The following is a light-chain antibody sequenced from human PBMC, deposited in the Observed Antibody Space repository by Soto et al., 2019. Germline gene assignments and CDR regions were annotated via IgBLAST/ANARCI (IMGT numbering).Light chain of an antibody. CDR2: AES. J-gene: IGKJ5*01. CDR3: QKYNSAPAIT. V-gene: IGKV1-27*01. Sequence: DIQMTRSPSSLSASVGDRVTITSRASQGISNYLAWYQQKPGKVPKLLIYAESTLQSRVPSRFSGSGSGTDFTLTISSLQPEDVATYYCQKYNSAPAITFGQGTRLEIK. CDR1: QGISNY.